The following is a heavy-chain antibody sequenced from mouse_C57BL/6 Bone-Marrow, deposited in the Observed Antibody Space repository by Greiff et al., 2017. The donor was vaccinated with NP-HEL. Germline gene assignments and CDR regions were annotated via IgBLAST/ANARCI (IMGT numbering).Heavy chain of an antibody. V-gene: IGHV1-18*01. Sequence: EVQLQQSGPELVKPGASVKIPCKASGYTFTDYNMDWVKQSHGKSLEWIGDINPNNGGTIYNQKFKGKATLTVDKSSSTAYMELRSLTSEDTAVYYCARRYGSSCNWYFDVWGTGTTVTVSS. CDR1: GYTFTDYN. D-gene: IGHD1-1*01. CDR3: ARRYGSSCNWYFDV. J-gene: IGHJ1*03. CDR2: INPNNGGT.